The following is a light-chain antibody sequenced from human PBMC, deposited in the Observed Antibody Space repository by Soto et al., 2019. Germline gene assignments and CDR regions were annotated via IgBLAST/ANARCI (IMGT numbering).Light chain of an antibody. CDR3: QQYGSSYPWT. J-gene: IGKJ1*01. Sequence: EIVLTQSPGTLSLSPGERATLSCRASQSVSSSYLAWYQQKPGQAPRLLIYGASSRATGIPDRFSDSGSGTDFTLTIRRLEPEDFAVYYCQQYGSSYPWTFGQGTKVDVK. CDR1: QSVSSSY. V-gene: IGKV3-20*01. CDR2: GAS.